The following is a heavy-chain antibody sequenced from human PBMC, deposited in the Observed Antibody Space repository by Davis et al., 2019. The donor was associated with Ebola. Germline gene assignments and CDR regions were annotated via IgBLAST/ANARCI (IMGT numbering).Heavy chain of an antibody. CDR2: FSASEGHT. D-gene: IGHD2-15*01. J-gene: IGHJ4*02. V-gene: IGHV3-23*01. CDR1: GFTFSSYT. CDR3: ARYCHYTDCSYFDC. Sequence: GESLKISCAASGFTFSSYTMNWVRQAPGKGLEWVSTFSASEGHTHYSDSVRGRFTISRDNSKNTLYLQMNSLRAEDTATYYCARYCHYTDCSYFDCWGQGTMVAVSS.